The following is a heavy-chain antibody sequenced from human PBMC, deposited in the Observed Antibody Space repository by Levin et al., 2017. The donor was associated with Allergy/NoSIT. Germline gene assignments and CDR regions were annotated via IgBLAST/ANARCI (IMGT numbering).Heavy chain of an antibody. J-gene: IGHJ4*02. V-gene: IGHV3-48*01. CDR1: GFAFSDYT. CDR3: ARDSGITSGDHFDY. CDR2: IDSGSSSI. D-gene: IGHD3-10*01. Sequence: GGSLRLSCAASGFAFSDYTMNWVRQAPGKGLEWVSEIDSGSSSISYTDSVKGRFTISRDNAKNSLYLQMNSLRAEDTAIYYCARDSGITSGDHFDYWGQGTLVSVSS.